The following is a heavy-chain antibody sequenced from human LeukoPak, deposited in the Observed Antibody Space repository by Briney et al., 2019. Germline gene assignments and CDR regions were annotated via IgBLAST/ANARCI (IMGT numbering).Heavy chain of an antibody. V-gene: IGHV3-7*01. Sequence: GGSLRLSCAASGFTFSSYWMSWVRQAPGKGLEWVANIKQDGSEKYYVDPVKGRFTISRDNAKNSLYLQMNSLRAEDTAVYYCARPLGGSGYYYDYWGQGTLVTVSS. CDR1: GFTFSSYW. CDR3: ARPLGGSGYYYDY. D-gene: IGHD3-22*01. CDR2: IKQDGSEK. J-gene: IGHJ4*02.